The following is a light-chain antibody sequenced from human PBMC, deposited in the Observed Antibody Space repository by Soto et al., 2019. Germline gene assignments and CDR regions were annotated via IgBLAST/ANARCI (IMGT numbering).Light chain of an antibody. J-gene: IGKJ1*01. CDR1: QSVSSY. CDR2: GAS. Sequence: EIVLTQSPGTLSLSPGERATLSCRASQSVSSYLAWYQQKPGQAPRLLIYGASSRATGIPDRFSGSGSGTDFTLTISRLEPEDFAVYYCQQYGSSPRFGQGTKVDI. V-gene: IGKV3-20*01. CDR3: QQYGSSPR.